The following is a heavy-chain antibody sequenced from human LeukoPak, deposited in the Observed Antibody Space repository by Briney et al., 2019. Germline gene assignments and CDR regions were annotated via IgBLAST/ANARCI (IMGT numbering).Heavy chain of an antibody. CDR3: ARVELGPCTNTRCRNIDY. V-gene: IGHV3-74*01. J-gene: IGHJ4*02. D-gene: IGHD2-8*01. Sequence: PGGSLRLSCAASGFTFSNYWLLWVRQAPGKGLVWVSRINIDGSDTSYADSVKGRFTISRDNAKNTLYLQMSSLRVEDTAVYYCARVELGPCTNTRCRNIDYWGQGTLVTVSS. CDR2: INIDGSDT. CDR1: GFTFSNYW.